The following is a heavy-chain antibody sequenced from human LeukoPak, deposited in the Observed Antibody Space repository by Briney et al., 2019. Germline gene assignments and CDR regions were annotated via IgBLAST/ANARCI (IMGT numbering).Heavy chain of an antibody. Sequence: GGSLRLSCAASEFTFSSYAMSWARQAPGKGLEWVSTISGSGGSIYYADSVKGRFTISRDNSKNTLYLQMNSLRAEDTAVYYCAKSILMTTVTTYYFDYWGQGTLVTVSS. J-gene: IGHJ4*02. CDR2: ISGSGGSI. CDR3: AKSILMTTVTTYYFDY. D-gene: IGHD4-17*01. V-gene: IGHV3-23*01. CDR1: EFTFSSYA.